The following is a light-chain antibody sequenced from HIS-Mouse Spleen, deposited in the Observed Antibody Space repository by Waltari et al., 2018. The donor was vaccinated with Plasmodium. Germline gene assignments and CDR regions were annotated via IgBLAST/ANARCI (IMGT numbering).Light chain of an antibody. CDR2: AGS. Sequence: QSALTQPASVSGSPGPSITISCTGTSRDVGSYNLVSWSQQHPGKAPKLMIYAGSKRPSGVSNRFSGSKSGNTASLTISGLQAEDEADYYCCSYAGSSTYVFGTGTKVTVL. J-gene: IGLJ1*01. V-gene: IGLV2-23*01. CDR3: CSYAGSSTYV. CDR1: SRDVGSYNL.